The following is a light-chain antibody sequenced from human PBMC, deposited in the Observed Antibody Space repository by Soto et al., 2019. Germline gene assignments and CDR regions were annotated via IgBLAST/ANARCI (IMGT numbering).Light chain of an antibody. Sequence: QSVLTQPPSVSGAPGQRVTISCTGSSSNIGAGYDVHWYQQLPGTAPKLLIYGNSNRPSGVPDRFSGSKSGTSASLTITGLRAEVGADYYCQSYASGLRALFGGGTNPTVL. V-gene: IGLV1-40*01. CDR2: GNS. J-gene: IGLJ3*02. CDR1: SSNIGAGYD. CDR3: QSYASGLRAL.